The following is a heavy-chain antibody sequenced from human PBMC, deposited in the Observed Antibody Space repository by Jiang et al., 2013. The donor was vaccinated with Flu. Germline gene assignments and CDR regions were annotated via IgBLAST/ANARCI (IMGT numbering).Heavy chain of an antibody. D-gene: IGHD2-2*01. J-gene: IGHJ6*02. V-gene: IGHV3-30-3*01. CDR2: MSYDGSDK. Sequence: VQLVESGGGVVQPGRSLRLSCAASGFPFSAYAMHWVRQAPGKGLEWVAVMSYDGSDKYYADSVKGRFTISRDNPKNTLYLQMNSLRLEDTAVYYCARDGCRSTSCYGLYHYYYGMDVWGQGTTVTVSS. CDR1: GFPFSAYA. CDR3: ARDGCRSTSCYGLYHYYYGMDV.